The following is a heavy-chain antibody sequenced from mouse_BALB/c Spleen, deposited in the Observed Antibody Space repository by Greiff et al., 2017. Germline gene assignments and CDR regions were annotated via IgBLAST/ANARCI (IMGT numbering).Heavy chain of an antibody. J-gene: IGHJ2*01. V-gene: IGHV3-3*02. CDR2: TFYSGIT. Sequence: FPGNKLEYIGNTFYSGITYYNPSLESRTYITRDTSKNQFSLKLSSVTTEDTATYYCARDHYRYDDYWGQGTTLTVSS. CDR3: ARDHYRYDDY. D-gene: IGHD2-14*01.